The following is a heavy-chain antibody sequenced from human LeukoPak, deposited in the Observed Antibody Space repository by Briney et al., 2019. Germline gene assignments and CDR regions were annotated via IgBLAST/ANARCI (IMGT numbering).Heavy chain of an antibody. D-gene: IGHD3-10*01. CDR2: IYYSGST. CDR3: ARSLQGCGDLYDF. CDR1: GGSISSGDYY. V-gene: IGHV4-30-4*01. J-gene: IGHJ4*02. Sequence: PSQTLSLTCTVSGGSISSGDYYWSWIRQPPGKGLEWIGYIYYSGSTYYNPSLKSRVTISVDTSKNQFSLKLSSVTAADTAVYYCARSLQGCGDLYDFWGQGTLVTVSS.